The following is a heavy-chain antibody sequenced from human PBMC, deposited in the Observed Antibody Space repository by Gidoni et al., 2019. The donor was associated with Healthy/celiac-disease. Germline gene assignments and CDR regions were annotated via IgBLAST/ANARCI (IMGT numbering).Heavy chain of an antibody. Sequence: EVQLVESGGGLVKPGGSLRLSCAASGFPFSSYSMNWVRQAPGKGLEWVSSISSSSSYIYYADSVKGRFTISRDNAKNSLYLQMNSLRAEDTAVYYCARVFCGGDCYSYFDYWGQGTLVTVSS. CDR3: ARVFCGGDCYSYFDY. CDR2: ISSSSSYI. CDR1: GFPFSSYS. V-gene: IGHV3-21*01. D-gene: IGHD2-21*02. J-gene: IGHJ4*02.